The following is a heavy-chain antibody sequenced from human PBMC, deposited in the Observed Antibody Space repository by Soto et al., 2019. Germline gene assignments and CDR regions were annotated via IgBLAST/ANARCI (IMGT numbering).Heavy chain of an antibody. CDR3: ARGAVGAYFGY. Sequence: QVQLVESGGGVVQPGRSLRLSCAASGFTFSSYGMHWVRLAPGKGLEWVAVISYDGSNKYYADSVKGRFTISRDNSKNSLYRQMNSLRGEDRSVLYGARGAVGAYFGYRGPGTLGT. J-gene: IGHJ4*02. V-gene: IGHV3-30*19. CDR2: ISYDGSNK. CDR1: GFTFSSYG. D-gene: IGHD1-26*01.